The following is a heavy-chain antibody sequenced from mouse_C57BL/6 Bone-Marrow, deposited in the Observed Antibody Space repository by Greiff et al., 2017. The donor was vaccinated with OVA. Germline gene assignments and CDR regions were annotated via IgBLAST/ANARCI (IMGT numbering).Heavy chain of an antibody. V-gene: IGHV1-15*01. D-gene: IGHD1-1*01. J-gene: IGHJ4*01. CDR1: GYTFTDYE. Sequence: QVQLQQSGAELVRPGASVTLSCKASGYTFTDYEMHWVKQTPVHGLEWIGAIDPETGGTAYNQKFKGKAILTADKSSSTAYMELRSLTSDDSAVYYCIPHYYGSSYAFYAMDYWGQGTSVTVSS. CDR2: IDPETGGT. CDR3: IPHYYGSSYAFYAMDY.